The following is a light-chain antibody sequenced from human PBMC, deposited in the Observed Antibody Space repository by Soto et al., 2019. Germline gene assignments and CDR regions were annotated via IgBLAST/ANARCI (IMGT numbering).Light chain of an antibody. CDR1: SSDIGAYNY. CDR3: TSYGGRDNLM. Sequence: QSALTQPPSASGSPGQSVTISCTGTSSDIGAYNYVSWFQQHPGEAPKLIISEVNKRPSGVPDRFSGSKSGNTASLTVSGLQAEDEADYYCTSYGGRDNLMFGGGTKAHRP. J-gene: IGLJ3*02. V-gene: IGLV2-8*01. CDR2: EVN.